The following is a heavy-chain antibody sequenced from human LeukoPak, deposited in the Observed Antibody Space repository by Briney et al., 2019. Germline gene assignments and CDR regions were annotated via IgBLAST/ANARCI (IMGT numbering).Heavy chain of an antibody. Sequence: GESLKISCKGSGYIFTSYWIGWVRQMPGKGLEWMGIIYPGDSDTRYSPSFQGQVTISADKPISTAYLQWSSLKASDTAMYYCALWFGESMEQNYFDYWGQGTLVTVSS. D-gene: IGHD3-10*01. CDR2: IYPGDSDT. V-gene: IGHV5-51*04. CDR1: GYIFTSYW. CDR3: ALWFGESMEQNYFDY. J-gene: IGHJ4*02.